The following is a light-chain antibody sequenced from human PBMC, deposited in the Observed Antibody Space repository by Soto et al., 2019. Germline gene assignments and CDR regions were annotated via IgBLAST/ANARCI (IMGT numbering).Light chain of an antibody. CDR1: QSVGTH. J-gene: IGKJ1*01. CDR2: GAS. Sequence: EIVMTQSPATLSVSPGERATLSCRASQSVGTHLAWYQQKPGQAPRLLLYGASNRATGIPARFSGSGSGTEFTLTISSLQSEDFAVYCCQQYNNWPRTFGQGTKVEIK. V-gene: IGKV3-15*01. CDR3: QQYNNWPRT.